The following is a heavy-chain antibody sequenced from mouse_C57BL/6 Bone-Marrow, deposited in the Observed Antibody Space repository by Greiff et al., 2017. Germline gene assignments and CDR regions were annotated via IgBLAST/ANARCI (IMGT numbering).Heavy chain of an antibody. V-gene: IGHV1-82*01. Sequence: VKLQESGPELVKPGASVKISCKASGYAFSSSWMNWVKQRPGKGLEWIGRIYPGDGDTNYNGKFKGKATLTADKSSSTAYMQLSSLTSEDSAVYFCARDRAYYYDYDDGAYYFDYWGQGTTLTVSS. D-gene: IGHD2-4*01. CDR2: IYPGDGDT. CDR1: GYAFSSSW. J-gene: IGHJ2*01. CDR3: ARDRAYYYDYDDGAYYFDY.